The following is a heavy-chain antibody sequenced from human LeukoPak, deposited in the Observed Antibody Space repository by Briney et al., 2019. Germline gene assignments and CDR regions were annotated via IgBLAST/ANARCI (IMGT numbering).Heavy chain of an antibody. V-gene: IGHV4-34*01. Sequence: SETLSLTCAVYGGSFSGYYWSWIRQPPGKGLEWIGEINHSGSTNYNPSLKSRVTISVDTSKNQFSLKLSSVTAADTAVYYCARGGQWLGYNWFDPWGQGTLVTVSS. J-gene: IGHJ5*02. D-gene: IGHD6-19*01. CDR2: INHSGST. CDR1: GGSFSGYY. CDR3: ARGGQWLGYNWFDP.